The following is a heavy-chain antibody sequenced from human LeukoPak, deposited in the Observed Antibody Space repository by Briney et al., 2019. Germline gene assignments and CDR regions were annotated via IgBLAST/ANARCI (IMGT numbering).Heavy chain of an antibody. CDR1: GGSISSSSYY. Sequence: PSETLSLTCTVSGGSISSSSYYWGWIRQPPGKGLEWIGSIYYSGSTYYNPSLKSRVTISVDTSKNQFSLKLSSVTAADTAVYYCARHGKYYDFWSGYYQTSSYGMDVWGQGTTVTVSS. CDR2: IYYSGST. V-gene: IGHV4-39*01. D-gene: IGHD3-3*01. J-gene: IGHJ6*02. CDR3: ARHGKYYDFWSGYYQTSSYGMDV.